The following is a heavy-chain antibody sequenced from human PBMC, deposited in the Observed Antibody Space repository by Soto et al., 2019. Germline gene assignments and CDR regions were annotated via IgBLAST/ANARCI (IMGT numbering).Heavy chain of an antibody. V-gene: IGHV4-30-2*05. D-gene: IGHD5-12*01. J-gene: IGHJ4*02. CDR2: IYHSGST. CDR3: ASLALGNGYNLVFLY. Sequence: PSETLSLTCAVSGGSISSGGYPWSWIRQPPGKGLEWIGYIYHSGSTYYNPSLKSRVTISVDTSKNQFSLKLSSVTAADTAVYYCASLALGNGYNLVFLYWGQGTLVTVSS. CDR1: GGSISSGGYP.